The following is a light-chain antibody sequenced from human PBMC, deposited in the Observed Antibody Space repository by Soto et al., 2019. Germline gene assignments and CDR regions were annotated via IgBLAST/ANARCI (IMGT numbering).Light chain of an antibody. CDR1: QTVSSN. J-gene: IGKJ2*01. V-gene: IGKV3-15*01. CDR3: QQYHNWPPQYT. Sequence: EIVMTQSQATLSVSPGERATLSGRASQTVSSNLAWYQQKPGQAPRLLIHGASTLANGFPARFSGSGTGTEFTLTITNLQSEDFAVYYCQQYHNWPPQYTFGQGTTLQIK. CDR2: GAS.